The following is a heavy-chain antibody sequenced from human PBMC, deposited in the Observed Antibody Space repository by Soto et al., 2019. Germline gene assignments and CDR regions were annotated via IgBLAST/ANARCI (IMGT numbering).Heavy chain of an antibody. CDR1: GVSISSYY. Sequence: EPLSLTCTVSGVSISSYYWSWIRQSPGKGLEWIGYIYYSGSPDYNASLKSRVTMSVDTSKNEFSLKLSSVTAADTAVYYCARRARGSSTFYYYYYMDVWGKGTTVTVSS. CDR3: ARRARGSSTFYYYYYMDV. D-gene: IGHD1-26*01. V-gene: IGHV4-59*08. CDR2: IYYSGSP. J-gene: IGHJ6*03.